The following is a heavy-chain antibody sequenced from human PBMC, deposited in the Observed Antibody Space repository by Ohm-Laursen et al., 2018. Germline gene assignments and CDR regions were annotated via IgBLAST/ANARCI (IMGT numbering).Heavy chain of an antibody. CDR1: GFTFTQAW. Sequence: SLRLSCAASGFTFTQAWMSWVRQAPGKGLEWVARIKSKFNGGTTDYAAPVKGRFTISRDDSKNTLYLQMNSLKTEDTAVYYCARYFDYWGQGTLVTVSS. J-gene: IGHJ4*02. CDR2: IKSKFNGGTT. CDR3: ARYFDY. V-gene: IGHV3-15*01.